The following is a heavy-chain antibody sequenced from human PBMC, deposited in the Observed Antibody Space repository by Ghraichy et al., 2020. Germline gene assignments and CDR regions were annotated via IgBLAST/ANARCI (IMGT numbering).Heavy chain of an antibody. Sequence: GGSLRLSCAASGFTFSSYDMSWVRQAPGKGLEWVSTITGSGGNAYYPDSVKGRFTISRDNSKNTLYLQMNSLRAEDTAVYYCANTFTSFTMFDYWGQGTLVTVSS. V-gene: IGHV3-23*01. J-gene: IGHJ4*02. CDR1: GFTFSSYD. D-gene: IGHD3-10*01. CDR2: ITGSGGNA. CDR3: ANTFTSFTMFDY.